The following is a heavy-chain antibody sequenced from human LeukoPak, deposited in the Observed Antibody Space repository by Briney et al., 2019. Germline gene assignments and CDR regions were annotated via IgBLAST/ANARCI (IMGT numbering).Heavy chain of an antibody. J-gene: IGHJ4*02. D-gene: IGHD6-13*01. V-gene: IGHV1-2*02. CDR3: ARQSYSSSWYFDY. CDR1: GYTFTGYY. Sequence: GASVKVSCKASGYTFTGYYMHWVRQAPGQGLEWMGWINPNSGGTNYAQKFQGRVTMTSDTSISTAYMELSSLRSEDTAVYYCARQSYSSSWYFDYWGQGTLVTVSS. CDR2: INPNSGGT.